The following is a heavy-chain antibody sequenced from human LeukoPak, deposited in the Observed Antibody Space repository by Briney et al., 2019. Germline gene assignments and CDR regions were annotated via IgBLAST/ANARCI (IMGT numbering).Heavy chain of an antibody. V-gene: IGHV1-69*01. CDR1: GGTFSSYA. CDR2: IIPIFGTA. J-gene: IGHJ4*02. Sequence: SVRVSCKASGGTFSSYAISWVRQAPGQGLEWMGGIIPIFGTANYAQKFQGRVTITADESTSTAYMELSSLRSEDTAVYYCARAPPPRVGPLDYWGQGTLVTVSS. D-gene: IGHD1-26*01. CDR3: ARAPPPRVGPLDY.